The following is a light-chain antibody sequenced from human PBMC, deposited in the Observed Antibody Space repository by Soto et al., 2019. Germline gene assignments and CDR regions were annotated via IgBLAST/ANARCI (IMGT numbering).Light chain of an antibody. CDR2: DAS. Sequence: DIQMTQSPSTLSASVGDRVTITCRASQSISNLAWYQQKPGKAPKLLIYDASSLESGVPSRFRGGGSGTEFTLTIGSLQPDDFATYYCQHYNSYSRTFGQGTKVDI. V-gene: IGKV1-5*01. J-gene: IGKJ1*01. CDR1: QSISN. CDR3: QHYNSYSRT.